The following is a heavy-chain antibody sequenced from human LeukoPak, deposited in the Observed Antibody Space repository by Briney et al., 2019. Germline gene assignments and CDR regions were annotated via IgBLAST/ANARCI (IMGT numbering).Heavy chain of an antibody. CDR2: IKQDGREK. V-gene: IGHV3-7*01. Sequence: PGGSLRLXCAASGFTFSSYWMSWVRQAPGKGLEWVANIKQDGREKYYVDSVKGRFTTSRDNAKNSLYLQMNSLRAEDTAVYYCARGHEQYYYDSSGYPNTDYWGQGTLVTVSS. J-gene: IGHJ4*02. D-gene: IGHD3-22*01. CDR3: ARGHEQYYYDSSGYPNTDY. CDR1: GFTFSSYW.